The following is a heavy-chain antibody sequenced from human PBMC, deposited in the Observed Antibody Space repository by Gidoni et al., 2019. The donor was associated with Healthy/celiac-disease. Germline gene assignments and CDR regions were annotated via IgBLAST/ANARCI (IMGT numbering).Heavy chain of an antibody. V-gene: IGHV3-30*18. CDR3: AKDRVYGSGSPYYYYYGMDV. Sequence: QVQLVESGGGVVQPGRSLRIPCAASGFTFHRYGMHWVRTAPGKGLEWGAIISYDGIKKYYADSVKDRFTISRDNSKNTLYLQMNSLRAEDTAVYYCAKDRVYGSGSPYYYYYGMDVWGQGTTVTVSS. CDR2: ISYDGIKK. J-gene: IGHJ6*02. CDR1: GFTFHRYG. D-gene: IGHD3-10*01.